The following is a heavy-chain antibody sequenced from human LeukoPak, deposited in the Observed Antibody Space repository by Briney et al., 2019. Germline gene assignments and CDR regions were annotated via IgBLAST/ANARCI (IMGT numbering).Heavy chain of an antibody. CDR2: ISSSSSYI. Sequence: GGSLRLSCAGSGFTLSNYGMSWVRQAPGKGLEWVSSISSSSSYIYYADSVKGRLTISRDNAKNSLYLQMNSLRAEDTAVYYCAGAYSYDSSGYYGYWGQGTLVTVSS. CDR1: GFTLSNYG. CDR3: AGAYSYDSSGYYGY. D-gene: IGHD3-22*01. J-gene: IGHJ4*02. V-gene: IGHV3-21*01.